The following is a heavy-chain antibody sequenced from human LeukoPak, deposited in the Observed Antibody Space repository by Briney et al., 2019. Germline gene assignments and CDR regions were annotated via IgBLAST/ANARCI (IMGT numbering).Heavy chain of an antibody. CDR3: ARDPENVSGSHSHFDP. CDR1: GFTFSSYE. J-gene: IGHJ2*01. Sequence: GGSLRLSCAASGFTFSSYEMNWVRQAPGRGLEWVSYISSSGSTIYYADSVKGRFTISRDNAKNSLYLQMNSLRAEDTAVYYCARDPENVSGSHSHFDPWGRGTLVTVSS. V-gene: IGHV3-48*03. D-gene: IGHD1-26*01. CDR2: ISSSGSTI.